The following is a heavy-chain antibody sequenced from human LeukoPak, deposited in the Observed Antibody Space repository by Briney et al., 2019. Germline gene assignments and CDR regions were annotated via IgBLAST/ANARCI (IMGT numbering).Heavy chain of an antibody. CDR1: GFTFSSYG. CDR2: ISYDGSNK. D-gene: IGHD3-22*01. J-gene: IGHJ4*02. CDR3: AKDRDPNEYYYDSSGFDY. Sequence: SGGSLRLSCAASGFTFSSYGMHWVRQAPGKGLEWVAVISYDGSNKYYADSVKGRFTISRDNSKNTLYLQMNSLRAEDTAVYYCAKDRDPNEYYYDSSGFDYWGQGTLVTVSS. V-gene: IGHV3-30*18.